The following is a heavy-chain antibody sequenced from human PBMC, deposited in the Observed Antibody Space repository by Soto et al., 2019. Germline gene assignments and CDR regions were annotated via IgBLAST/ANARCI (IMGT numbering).Heavy chain of an antibody. D-gene: IGHD4-17*01. Sequence: QITLKESGPTLVKPTQTLTLTCTFSGFSLSTSGVGVGWIRQPPGKALEWLALIYWDDDKRYSPSLKSRLTITKDTSKNQVVLTMTNMDPVDTATYYCTHIGDYGDDTGYWGQGTLVTVSS. J-gene: IGHJ4*02. CDR1: GFSLSTSGVG. V-gene: IGHV2-5*02. CDR3: THIGDYGDDTGY. CDR2: IYWDDDK.